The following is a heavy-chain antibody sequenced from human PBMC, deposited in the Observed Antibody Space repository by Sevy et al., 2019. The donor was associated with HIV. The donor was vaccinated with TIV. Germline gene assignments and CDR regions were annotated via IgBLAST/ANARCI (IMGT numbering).Heavy chain of an antibody. V-gene: IGHV1-69*06. CDR2: IIPIFGTA. D-gene: IGHD1-1*01. J-gene: IGHJ6*03. Sequence: SVKVSCKASGATFSSYAISWVRQAPGQGLEWMGGIIPIFGTANYALKFQGRVTITADKSTSTAYMELSSLRSEDTAVYYCARVDNWNDGRDYYYYMDVWGKGTTVTVSS. CDR3: ARVDNWNDGRDYYYYMDV. CDR1: GATFSSYA.